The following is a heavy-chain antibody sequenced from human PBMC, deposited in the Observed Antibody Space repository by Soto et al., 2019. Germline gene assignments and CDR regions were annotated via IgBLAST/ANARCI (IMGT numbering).Heavy chain of an antibody. Sequence: GGLLRLSCTAAGFTISSYSMNWVSQTTGKGLEWVSSISSSSSYIYYADSVKGRFTISRDNAKNSLYLQMNSLRAEDTAVYYCARDYYYDSSGYYAGFDYWGQGTLVTVSS. V-gene: IGHV3-21*01. CDR3: ARDYYYDSSGYYAGFDY. CDR2: ISSSSSYI. J-gene: IGHJ4*02. D-gene: IGHD3-22*01. CDR1: GFTISSYS.